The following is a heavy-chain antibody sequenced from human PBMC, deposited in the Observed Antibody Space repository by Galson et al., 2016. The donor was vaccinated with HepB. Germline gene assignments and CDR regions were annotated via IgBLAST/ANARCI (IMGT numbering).Heavy chain of an antibody. Sequence: SLRLSCAASGFTFRSYAMHWVRQAPGKGLEWVAVISYDGGTKFYADSVKGRFTVSRDNSKNTLYLQMKSLRAEDTAVYFCASTLSPNNWVGFDSWGQGTLVTVSS. J-gene: IGHJ4*02. CDR2: ISYDGGTK. CDR3: ASTLSPNNWVGFDS. CDR1: GFTFRSYA. V-gene: IGHV3-30*04. D-gene: IGHD1-20*01.